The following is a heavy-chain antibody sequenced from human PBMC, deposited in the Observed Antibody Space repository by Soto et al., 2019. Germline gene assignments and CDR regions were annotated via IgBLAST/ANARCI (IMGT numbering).Heavy chain of an antibody. V-gene: IGHV1-69*08. CDR3: ARDSPIGRVFRGYDAIDL. Sequence: QVQLVQSGAEVKEPGSSVKVSCKASGGTFSTSTFTWVRQAPGQGLEWMGRIIPILDTADYAQKFQGSVTITADTSTSTAFMELSSLRSEDTGIYYCARDSPIGRVFRGYDAIDLWGQGTLVTVSP. J-gene: IGHJ4*02. CDR2: IIPILDTA. CDR1: GGTFSTST. D-gene: IGHD5-12*01.